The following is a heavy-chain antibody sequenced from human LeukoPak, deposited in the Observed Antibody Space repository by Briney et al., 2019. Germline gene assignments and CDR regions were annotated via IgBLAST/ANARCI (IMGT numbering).Heavy chain of an antibody. D-gene: IGHD2-15*01. CDR3: ARATGYCSGGSCYSGGGLFDY. CDR1: DGSTSSSSYY. V-gene: IGHV4-39*01. J-gene: IGHJ4*02. Sequence: PSETLSLTCTVSDGSTSSSSYYWGWIRQPPGQGLEWIGTIYYSGSTYYNPSLKSRVTIYVDTSKNQFSLNLTSVTAADTAVYYCARATGYCSGGSCYSGGGLFDYWGQGTLVTVSS. CDR2: IYYSGST.